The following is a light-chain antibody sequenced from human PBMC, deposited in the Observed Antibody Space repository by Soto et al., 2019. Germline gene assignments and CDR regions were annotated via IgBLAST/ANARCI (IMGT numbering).Light chain of an antibody. CDR2: DVS. CDR1: SSDVGGYNY. V-gene: IGLV2-14*01. J-gene: IGLJ2*01. Sequence: QSVLTQPASVYGSPGQSITISCTGTSSDVGGYNYVSWYQQHPGKAPKLMIYDVSNRPSGVSNRFSGSKSGNTASLTISGLQAEDEADYYCSSYTSSSTRVFGGGTKSPS. CDR3: SSYTSSSTRV.